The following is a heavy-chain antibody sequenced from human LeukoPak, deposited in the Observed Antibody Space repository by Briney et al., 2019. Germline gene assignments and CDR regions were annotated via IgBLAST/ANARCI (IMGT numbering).Heavy chain of an antibody. CDR2: IYYSGST. Sequence: SETLSLTCAVYGGSISSYYWSWIRQPPGKGLEWIGYIYYSGSTNYNPSLKSRVTISVDTSKNQFSLKLSSVTAADTAVYYCARHGYVRKPWELDYWGQGTLVTVSS. CDR1: GGSISSYY. D-gene: IGHD1-1*01. J-gene: IGHJ4*02. V-gene: IGHV4-59*08. CDR3: ARHGYVRKPWELDY.